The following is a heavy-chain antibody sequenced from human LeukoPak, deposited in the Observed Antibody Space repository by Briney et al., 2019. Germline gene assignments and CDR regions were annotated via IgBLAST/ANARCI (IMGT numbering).Heavy chain of an antibody. D-gene: IGHD3-10*01. Sequence: PSETLSLTCAVYGGSFSGYYWSWIRQPPGKGLEWIGEINHSGSTNYNPSLKSRVTISVDTSKNQFSLKLSSVTAADTAVYYCARDSITMVRGVTMSHFHDYWGQGTLVTVSS. CDR2: INHSGST. V-gene: IGHV4-34*01. J-gene: IGHJ4*02. CDR1: GGSFSGYY. CDR3: ARDSITMVRGVTMSHFHDY.